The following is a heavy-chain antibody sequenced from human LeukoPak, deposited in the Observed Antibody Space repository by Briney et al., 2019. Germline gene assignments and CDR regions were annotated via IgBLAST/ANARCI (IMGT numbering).Heavy chain of an antibody. CDR3: ARDKEYCSSTSCYLSGWFDP. J-gene: IGHJ5*02. V-gene: IGHV3-33*01. CDR2: IWYDGSNK. Sequence: GRSLRLSCAASGFTFSSYGMHWVRQAPGKGLEWVAVIWYDGSNKYYADSVTGRFTISRDNSKNTLYLQMNSLRAEDTAVYYCARDKEYCSSTSCYLSGWFDPWGQGTLVTVSS. CDR1: GFTFSSYG. D-gene: IGHD2-2*01.